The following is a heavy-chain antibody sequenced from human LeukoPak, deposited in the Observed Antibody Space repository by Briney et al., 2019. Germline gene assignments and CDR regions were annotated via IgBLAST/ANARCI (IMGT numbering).Heavy chain of an antibody. CDR2: IYYSGST. V-gene: IGHV4-59*01. Sequence: PSESLSLTWTVSGDSISSYYWSWMRQPPGKGLEWIGYIYYSGSTNYNPSLKSRVTISVDTSKNQFSLKLSSVTAADTAVYYCARGRPVTTFDYWGQGTLVTVSS. J-gene: IGHJ4*02. CDR1: GDSISSYY. CDR3: ARGRPVTTFDY. D-gene: IGHD4-17*01.